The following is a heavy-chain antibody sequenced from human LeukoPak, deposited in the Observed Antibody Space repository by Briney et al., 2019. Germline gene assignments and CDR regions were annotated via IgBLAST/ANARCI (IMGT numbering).Heavy chain of an antibody. CDR2: ISSSSSYI. Sequence: SGGSLRLSCAASGFTFSSYSMNWVRQAPGKGLEWVSSISSSSSYIYYADSVKGRFTISRDNAKNSLYLQMNSLRAEDTAVYYCVRAVYYYDSSGYSDYWGQGTLVTVSS. D-gene: IGHD3-22*01. V-gene: IGHV3-21*01. J-gene: IGHJ4*02. CDR1: GFTFSSYS. CDR3: VRAVYYYDSSGYSDY.